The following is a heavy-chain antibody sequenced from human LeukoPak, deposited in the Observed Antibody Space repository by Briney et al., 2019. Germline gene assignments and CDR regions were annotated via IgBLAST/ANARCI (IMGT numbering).Heavy chain of an antibody. CDR3: ARETGLYGSGSPFDY. CDR1: GFTFSSYG. J-gene: IGHJ4*02. V-gene: IGHV3-33*01. D-gene: IGHD3-10*01. CDR2: IWHDGSNK. Sequence: GGSLRLSCAASGFTFSSYGMHWVRQAPGKGLEWVAVIWHDGSNKYYADSVKGRFTISRDNSKNTLYLQMNSLRAEDTAVYYCARETGLYGSGSPFDYWGQGTLVTVSS.